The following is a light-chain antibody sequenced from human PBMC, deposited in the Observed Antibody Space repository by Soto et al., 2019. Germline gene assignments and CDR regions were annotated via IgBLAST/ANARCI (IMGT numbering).Light chain of an antibody. CDR2: GAS. J-gene: IGKJ5*01. CDR1: QGISFY. Sequence: DIQLTQSPSSLSTSVGDRVTITCRASQGISFYLGWYQQTTGKVSKHLIYGASKLDSGVPSRFSGGGSGTNFTLTIRSLQPEDVGTYYCKNYNRAPITFGQGTRLEIK. CDR3: KNYNRAPIT. V-gene: IGKV1-27*01.